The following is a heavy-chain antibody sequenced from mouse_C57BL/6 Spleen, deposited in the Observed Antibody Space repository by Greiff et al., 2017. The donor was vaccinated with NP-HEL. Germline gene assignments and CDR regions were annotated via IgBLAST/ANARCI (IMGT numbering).Heavy chain of an antibody. V-gene: IGHV1-80*01. J-gene: IGHJ2*01. CDR2: IYPGDGDT. Sequence: QVQLQQSGAELVKPGASVKISCKASGYAFSSYWMNWVKQRPGKGLEWIGQIYPGDGDTNYNGKFKGKATLTADKSSSTAYMQLSSLTSEDSAVYFCARGGESPYFDYWGQGTTLTVSS. CDR1: GYAFSSYW. CDR3: ARGGESPYFDY.